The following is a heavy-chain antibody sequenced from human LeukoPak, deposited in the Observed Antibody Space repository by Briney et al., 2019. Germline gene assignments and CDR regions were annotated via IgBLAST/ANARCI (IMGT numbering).Heavy chain of an antibody. V-gene: IGHV4-34*01. CDR1: GGSFSVYF. J-gene: IGHJ6*02. CDR3: ARRSVVGRYYYYGMDV. Sequence: SETLSLTCAVNGGSFSVYFWTWIRQPPGKGLEWIGEINRSGRTNYNPSLKSRVAISLDTSKNQFSLKLSSVAAADTAVYYCARRSVVGRYYYYGMDVWGQGTTVTVSS. D-gene: IGHD2-15*01. CDR2: INRSGRT.